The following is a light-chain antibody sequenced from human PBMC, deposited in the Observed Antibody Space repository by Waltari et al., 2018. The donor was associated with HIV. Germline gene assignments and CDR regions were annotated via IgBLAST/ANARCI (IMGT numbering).Light chain of an antibody. J-gene: IGKJ2*01. CDR2: GAP. CDR3: QQYGNSAPYT. Sequence: IVMTQSQATLSVSPGARATLSCKAGRRIAGNLAWYQQKPCQAPRPLIYGAPTRATGIPARCSGSEYESDFSRTISSLQCEDVAVYCCQQYGNSAPYTFGQGSKLEIK. V-gene: IGKV3-15*01. CDR1: RRIAGN.